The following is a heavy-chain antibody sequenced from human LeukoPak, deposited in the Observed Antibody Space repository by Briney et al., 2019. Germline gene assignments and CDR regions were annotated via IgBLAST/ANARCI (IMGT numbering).Heavy chain of an antibody. J-gene: IGHJ4*02. CDR3: AKGPYDYVWGSYLDY. D-gene: IGHD3-16*01. V-gene: IGHV3-23*01. CDR2: ISGSGGST. CDR1: GFTFSSYA. Sequence: QPGGSLRLSCAASGFTFSSYAMSWVRQAPGKGPEWVSAISGSGGSTYYADSVKGRFTISRDNSKNTLYLQMNSLRAEDTAVYYCAKGPYDYVWGSYLDYWGQGTLVTVSS.